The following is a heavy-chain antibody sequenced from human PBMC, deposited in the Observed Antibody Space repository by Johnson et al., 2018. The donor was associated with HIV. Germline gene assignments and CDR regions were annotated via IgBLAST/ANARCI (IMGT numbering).Heavy chain of an antibody. CDR3: AKDYYDSSGDAFDI. Sequence: VQLVESGGGVVQPGRSLRLSCAASGFTFSTFGIHWVRQAPGKGLEWVAVISYDGSNKYYADSVKGRFTISRDNSKNTLYLQMNSLRAEDTAVYYCAKDYYDSSGDAFDIWGQGTMVTVSS. CDR1: GFTFSTFG. CDR2: ISYDGSNK. J-gene: IGHJ3*02. V-gene: IGHV3-30*19. D-gene: IGHD3-22*01.